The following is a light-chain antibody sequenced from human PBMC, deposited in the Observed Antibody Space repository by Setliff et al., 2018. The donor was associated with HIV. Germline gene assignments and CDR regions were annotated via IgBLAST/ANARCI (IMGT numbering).Light chain of an antibody. J-gene: IGLJ1*01. CDR3: QVWDSSSDHPGYV. CDR1: NIGSKN. Sequence: SYELTQPPSVSVAPGKTARITCGGNNIGSKNVHWYQQKPGQAPVLVIYYDSDRPSGIPERFSGSNSGNTAALTISWVEAGDEADYYCQVWDSSSDHPGYVFGTGTKVTVL. CDR2: YDS. V-gene: IGLV3-21*04.